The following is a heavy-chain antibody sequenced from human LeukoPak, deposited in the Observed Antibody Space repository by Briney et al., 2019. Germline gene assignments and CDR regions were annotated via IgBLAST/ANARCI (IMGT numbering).Heavy chain of an antibody. Sequence: GGSLRLSCAASGFTFSDYYMAWIRQTPGKGLEWAALISYDGNSMYCADSVKGRFTISRDNSKNTVYLQMDSLRPEDTAVYYCARIIISTKYYSGLDVWGQGTTVTVSS. CDR3: ARIIISTKYYSGLDV. D-gene: IGHD3-3*02. CDR2: ISYDGNSM. CDR1: GFTFSDYY. J-gene: IGHJ6*02. V-gene: IGHV3-30*03.